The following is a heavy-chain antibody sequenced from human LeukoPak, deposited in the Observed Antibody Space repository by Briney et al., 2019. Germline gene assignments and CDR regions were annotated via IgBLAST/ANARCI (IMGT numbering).Heavy chain of an antibody. V-gene: IGHV4-61*01. J-gene: IGHJ6*02. Sequence: PSETLSLTCTVSGGSFSSGSYYWSWIRQPPGKGLEWIGYIYYSGSTNYNPSLKSRVTISVDTSKNQFSLKLNSVTAADTAVYYCARDSRKDYYGMGVWGQGTTVTVSS. CDR2: IYYSGST. CDR3: ARDSRKDYYGMGV. CDR1: GGSFSSGSYY.